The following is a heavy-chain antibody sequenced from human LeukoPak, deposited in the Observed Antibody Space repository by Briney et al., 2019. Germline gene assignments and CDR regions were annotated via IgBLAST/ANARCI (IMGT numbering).Heavy chain of an antibody. D-gene: IGHD1-26*01. CDR1: GGSISSYY. CDR3: ARASGSGSYEGGDFDY. J-gene: IGHJ4*02. Sequence: TTSETLSLTCTVSGGSISSYYWSWIRQPAGKGLEWIGRIYTSGSTNHNPSLKSRVTMSVDTSKNQFSLKLSSVTAADTAVYYCARASGSGSYEGGDFDYWGQGTLVTVSS. CDR2: IYTSGST. V-gene: IGHV4-4*07.